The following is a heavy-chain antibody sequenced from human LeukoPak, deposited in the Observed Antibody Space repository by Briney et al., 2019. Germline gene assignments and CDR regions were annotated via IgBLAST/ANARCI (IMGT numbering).Heavy chain of an antibody. CDR3: ATNYGSGSYCFDY. CDR1: GYTFKSYG. D-gene: IGHD3-10*01. CDR2: ISGYNGET. V-gene: IGHV1-18*01. Sequence: ASVKVSCKASGYTFKSYGISWVRQAPGQGLEWMGWISGYNGETNNAQRLQGRVTMTTDTSTSTAYMELSSLRSEDTAVYYCATNYGSGSYCFDYWGQGTLVTVSS. J-gene: IGHJ4*02.